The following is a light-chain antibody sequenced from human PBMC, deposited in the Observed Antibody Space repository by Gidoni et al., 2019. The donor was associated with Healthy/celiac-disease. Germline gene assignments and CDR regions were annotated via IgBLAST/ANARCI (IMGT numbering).Light chain of an antibody. CDR3: QQRSNWPPRAFT. V-gene: IGKV3-11*01. J-gene: IGKJ4*01. Sequence: RLLIYDASNRATGIPDRFSGSWSGTDFTLTISSLEPEDFAVYYGQQRSNWPPRAFTFGGGTKVEIK. CDR2: DAS.